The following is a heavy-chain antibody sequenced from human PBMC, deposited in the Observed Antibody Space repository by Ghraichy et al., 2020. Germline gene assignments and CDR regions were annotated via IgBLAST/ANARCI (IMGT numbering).Heavy chain of an antibody. CDR2: IYHSGST. CDR3: ARLGEAAGNGLDV. J-gene: IGHJ6*02. D-gene: IGHD6-13*01. CDR1: GGSISSSNW. Sequence: SETLSLTCAVSGGSISSSNWWSWVRQPPGKGLEWIGEIYHSGSTNYNPSLKSRVTISVDKSKNQFSLKLSSVTAADTAVYYCARLGEAAGNGLDVWGQGTTVTVSS. V-gene: IGHV4-4*02.